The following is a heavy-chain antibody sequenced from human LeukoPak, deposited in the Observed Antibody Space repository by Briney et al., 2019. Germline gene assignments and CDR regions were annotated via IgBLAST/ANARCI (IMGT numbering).Heavy chain of an antibody. J-gene: IGHJ4*02. CDR2: IYTSGNT. Sequence: SETLSLTCSVSGASISSGYYYWSWIRQPAGKGLEWIGRIYTSGNTNYNPSLKSRVAISVDTSKNQFSLNLSSVTAADTAVYYCATTYSSGWYYFDYWGQGTLVTVSS. CDR1: GASISSGYYY. D-gene: IGHD6-19*01. CDR3: ATTYSSGWYYFDY. V-gene: IGHV4-61*02.